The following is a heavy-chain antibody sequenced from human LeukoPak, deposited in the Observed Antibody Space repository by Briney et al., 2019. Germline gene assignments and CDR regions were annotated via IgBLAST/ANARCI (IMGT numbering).Heavy chain of an antibody. J-gene: IGHJ4*02. D-gene: IGHD6-19*01. CDR3: AKDYDGYSSG. CDR2: ISYDGSNK. CDR1: GFTFSSYG. V-gene: IGHV3-30*18. Sequence: GGSLRLSCAASGFTFSSYGMHWVRQAPGKGLEWVAVISYDGSNKYHADSVKGRFTISRDNSKNTLYLQMNSLRAEDTAVYYCAKDYDGYSSGWGQGTLVTASS.